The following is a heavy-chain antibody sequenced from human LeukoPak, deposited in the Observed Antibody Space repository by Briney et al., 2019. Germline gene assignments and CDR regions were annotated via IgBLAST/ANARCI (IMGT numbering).Heavy chain of an antibody. CDR3: AKDGMDDYLLTARNWFDP. Sequence: GGSLRLSCSASGFTFSSYAMHWVRQAPGKGLEYVSAISSNGGSTYYADSVKGRFTISRDNSKNTLYLQMSSLRAEDTAVYYCAKDGMDDYLLTARNWFDPWGQGTLVTVSS. D-gene: IGHD2-21*02. V-gene: IGHV3-64D*06. J-gene: IGHJ5*02. CDR2: ISSNGGST. CDR1: GFTFSSYA.